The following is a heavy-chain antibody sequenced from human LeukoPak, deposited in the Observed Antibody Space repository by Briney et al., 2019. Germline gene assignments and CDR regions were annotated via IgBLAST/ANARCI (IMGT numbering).Heavy chain of an antibody. Sequence: SETLSLTCTVSGGSINSYYWSWIRQPPGKGLEWIGYIYYSGSTNYNPSLKSRVTISVDTSKNQFSLKLSSVTAADTAVYYCARVGQQVGVVTAPFAYWGQGTLVTVSS. CDR2: IYYSGST. CDR3: ARVGQQVGVVTAPFAY. J-gene: IGHJ4*02. D-gene: IGHD2-21*02. V-gene: IGHV4-59*01. CDR1: GGSINSYY.